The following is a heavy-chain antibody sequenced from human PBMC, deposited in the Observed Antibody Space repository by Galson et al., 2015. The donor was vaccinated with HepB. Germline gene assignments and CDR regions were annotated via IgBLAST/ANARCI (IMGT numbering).Heavy chain of an antibody. CDR1: GFSFSDHY. D-gene: IGHD5-24*01. CDR2: SRNKAHSYST. J-gene: IGHJ5*01. CDR3: VRGYNGFDS. V-gene: IGHV3-72*01. Sequence: SLRLSCAVSGFSFSDHYMDWVRQAPGKGLEWVGCSRNKAHSYSTEYGASVKGRFTISRDDSKNSLFLQMNSLKTDDTAVYYCVRGYNGFDSWGQGTTVTVSS.